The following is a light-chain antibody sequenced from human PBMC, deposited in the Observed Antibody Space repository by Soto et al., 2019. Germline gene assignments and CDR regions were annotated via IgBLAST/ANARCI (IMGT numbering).Light chain of an antibody. J-gene: IGLJ2*01. Sequence: QSALTQPASVSGSPGQSITISCTGTSSDVGGYNHVSWYQQHPGKAPKLMIYEVTNRPSGVSDRFSGSKSGKTASLTISGLQSEYEADYYCSSYTSSSTVLFGGGTKLTVL. CDR2: EVT. CDR3: SSYTSSSTVL. V-gene: IGLV2-14*01. CDR1: SSDVGGYNH.